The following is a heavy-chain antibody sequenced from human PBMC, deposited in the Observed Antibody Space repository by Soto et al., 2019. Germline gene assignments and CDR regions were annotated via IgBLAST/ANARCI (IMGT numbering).Heavy chain of an antibody. CDR2: ISYDGSNK. D-gene: IGHD2-2*01. CDR3: ARDRNIVVVPAAMGNFDY. J-gene: IGHJ4*02. Sequence: GGSLRLSCAASGFTFSSYAMHWVRQAPGKGLEWVAVISYDGSNKYYADSVKGRFTISRDNSKNTLYLQMNSLRAEDTAVYYCARDRNIVVVPAAMGNFDYWGQGTLVTVSS. CDR1: GFTFSSYA. V-gene: IGHV3-30-3*01.